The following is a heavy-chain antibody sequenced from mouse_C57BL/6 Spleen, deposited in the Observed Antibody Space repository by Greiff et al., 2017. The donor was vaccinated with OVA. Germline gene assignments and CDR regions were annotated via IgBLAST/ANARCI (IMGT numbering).Heavy chain of an antibody. J-gene: IGHJ2*01. CDR3: ARNWDYFDY. CDR1: GFTFSSYA. D-gene: IGHD4-1*01. Sequence: DVKLVESGGGLVKPGGSLKLSCAASGFTFSSYAMSWVRQTPEKRLAWVATISDGGSYTYYPDNVKGRFTISRDNAKNNLYLQMSHLKSEDTAMYYCARNWDYFDYWGQGTTLTVSS. V-gene: IGHV5-4*03. CDR2: ISDGGSYT.